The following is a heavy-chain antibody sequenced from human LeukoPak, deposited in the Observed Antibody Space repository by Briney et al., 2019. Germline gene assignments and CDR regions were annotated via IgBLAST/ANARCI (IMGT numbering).Heavy chain of an antibody. J-gene: IGHJ4*02. CDR2: ISYDGSNK. Sequence: GGSLRLSCAASGFTFSSYGMHWVRQAPGKGLEWVAVISYDGSNKYYADSVKGRFTISRDNSKNTLYLQINSLRAEDTAVYYCAKEAWGITMIVVRRYYFDYWGQGTLVTVSS. CDR1: GFTFSSYG. CDR3: AKEAWGITMIVVRRYYFDY. D-gene: IGHD3-22*01. V-gene: IGHV3-30*18.